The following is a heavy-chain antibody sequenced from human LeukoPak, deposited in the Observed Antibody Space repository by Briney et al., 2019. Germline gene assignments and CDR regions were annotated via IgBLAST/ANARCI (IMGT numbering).Heavy chain of an antibody. J-gene: IGHJ5*02. D-gene: IGHD3-16*01. V-gene: IGHV4-38-2*02. CDR2: ISHSGTT. CDR1: GYSISSAYY. Sequence: SETLSLTCTVSGYSISSAYYWGWIRQPPGKGLEWIGSISHSGTTYYNPSLKSRVTISVDTSKNQFSLKLSSVTAADTAVYYCAGNAGGLEDNWFDPWGQGTLVTVSS. CDR3: AGNAGGLEDNWFDP.